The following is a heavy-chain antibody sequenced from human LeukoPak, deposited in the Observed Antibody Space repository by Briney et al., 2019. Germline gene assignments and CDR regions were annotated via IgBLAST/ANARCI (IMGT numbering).Heavy chain of an antibody. J-gene: IGHJ6*02. CDR2: MNPNSGNT. Sequence: ASVKVSCKASGYTFTSYDINWVRQATGQGLEWMGWMNPNSGNTGYAQKFQGRVTMTRNTSISTAYMELSSLRSEDTAVYYCATERSYSSSLYYYYGMDVWAKGPRSPSP. D-gene: IGHD6-13*01. CDR1: GYTFTSYD. V-gene: IGHV1-8*01. CDR3: ATERSYSSSLYYYYGMDV.